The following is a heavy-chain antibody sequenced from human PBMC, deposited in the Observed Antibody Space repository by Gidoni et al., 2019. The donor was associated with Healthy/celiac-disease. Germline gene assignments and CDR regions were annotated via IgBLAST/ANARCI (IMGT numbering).Heavy chain of an antibody. CDR3: ARHGGDGCSSTSCYENRVDYYYGMDV. D-gene: IGHD2-2*01. J-gene: IGHJ6*02. CDR1: GGSISSSSYY. CDR2: LYYSGST. V-gene: IGHV4-39*01. Sequence: QLQLQESGPGLVKPSETLSLTCTVPGGSISSSSYYWGWLRQPPGKGLEWIGSLYYSGSTYYNPSLKSRVTISVDTSKNQFSLKLSSVTAADTAVYYCARHGGDGCSSTSCYENRVDYYYGMDVWGQGTTVTVSS.